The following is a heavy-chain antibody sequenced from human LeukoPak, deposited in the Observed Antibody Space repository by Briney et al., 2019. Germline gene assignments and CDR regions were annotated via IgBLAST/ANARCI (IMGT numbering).Heavy chain of an antibody. CDR2: ISSNGGST. V-gene: IGHV3-64*01. D-gene: IGHD3-16*02. Sequence: GVSLRLSCAASGFAFSSYAMHWVRQAPGKGLEYVSAISSNGGSTYYANSVKGRLTISRDNSKNTLYLQMGSLRAEDMAVYYCARGLRLGELSLFDYWGQGTLVTVSS. CDR1: GFAFSSYA. CDR3: ARGLRLGELSLFDY. J-gene: IGHJ4*02.